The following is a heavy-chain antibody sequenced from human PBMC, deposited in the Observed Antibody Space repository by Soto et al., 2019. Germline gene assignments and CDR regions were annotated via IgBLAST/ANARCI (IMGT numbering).Heavy chain of an antibody. CDR1: GFTFSDYS. CDR2: ISSSSSTR. V-gene: IGHV3-48*02. CDR3: ARGVWGYGDRACDY. Sequence: EVQLVESGGGLVQPGGSLRLSCAASGFTFSDYSMNWVRQAPGKGLEWVSYISSSSSTRYYADSVKGRFTISRDNAKNSLYLQMNSLRDEDTAVYYCARGVWGYGDRACDYWGQGTLVTVSS. J-gene: IGHJ4*02. D-gene: IGHD4-17*01.